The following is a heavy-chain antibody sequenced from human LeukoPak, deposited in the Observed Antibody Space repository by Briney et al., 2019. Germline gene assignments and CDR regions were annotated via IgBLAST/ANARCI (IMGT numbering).Heavy chain of an antibody. CDR1: GASITSYY. V-gene: IGHV4-59*08. CDR3: ARRHRVSSYSPYAFDI. J-gene: IGHJ3*02. Sequence: SETLSLTCTVSGASITSYYWSWIRQPPGKGLEWIGNIYYSGNTNYNPSLKSRVTISVDMSKSHFSLKLSSVTAADTAVYYCARRHRVSSYSPYAFDIWGQGTMVTVSS. CDR2: IYYSGNT. D-gene: IGHD6-6*01.